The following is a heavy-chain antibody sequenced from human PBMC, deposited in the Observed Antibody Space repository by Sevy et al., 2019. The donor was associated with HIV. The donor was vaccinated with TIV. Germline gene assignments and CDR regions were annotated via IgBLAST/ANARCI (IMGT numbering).Heavy chain of an antibody. CDR3: ARDGGYSIKWYPLY. CDR2: ISYEGNET. D-gene: IGHD6-13*01. V-gene: IGHV3-30-3*01. Sequence: GGSLRLSCAASGFAFSSHAMHWVRQAPGKGLEWVAVISYEGNETFYAASVEGRFTSSRDNSKNMLSLQINSLRPEDTAVYYCARDGGYSIKWYPLYWGHGTLVTVSS. CDR1: GFAFSSHA. J-gene: IGHJ4*01.